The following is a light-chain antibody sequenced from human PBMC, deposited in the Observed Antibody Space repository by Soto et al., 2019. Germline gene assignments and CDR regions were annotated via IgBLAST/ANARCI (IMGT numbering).Light chain of an antibody. V-gene: IGLV2-11*01. CDR1: SSDVGAYNY. CDR3: CSYAGSYTLV. J-gene: IGLJ2*01. CDR2: DVS. Sequence: QSALTQPRSVSGSPGQSVTISCTGTSSDVGAYNYISWYQQHPGKVPKLMIYDVSKRPSGVPDRFAGSKSGNTASLTISGLQADDEGEYYCCSYAGSYTLVFGGGTQLTV.